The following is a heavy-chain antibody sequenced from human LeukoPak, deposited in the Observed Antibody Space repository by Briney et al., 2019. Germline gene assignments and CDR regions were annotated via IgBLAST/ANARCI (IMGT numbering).Heavy chain of an antibody. V-gene: IGHV3-30*04. Sequence: PGGSLRLSCAASGFTFSRSAMHWVRRPPGKGLEWMAVISNDGMRKFHADSVKGRFTISRDNSKNTLYLQMDSLTTEDTTLYYCARRRDGYNPELDYWGQGTLVTVSS. CDR2: ISNDGMRK. J-gene: IGHJ4*02. CDR3: ARRRDGYNPELDY. D-gene: IGHD5-24*01. CDR1: GFTFSRSA.